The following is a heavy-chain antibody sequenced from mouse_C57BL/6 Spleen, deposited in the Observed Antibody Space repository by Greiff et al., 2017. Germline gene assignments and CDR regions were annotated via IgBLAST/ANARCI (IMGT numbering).Heavy chain of an antibody. CDR1: GYTFTSYW. CDR3: ARGDYYGSSFYWYFDV. V-gene: IGHV1-55*01. Sequence: QVQLQQPGAELVKPGASVKMSCKASGYTFTSYWITWVKQRPGQGLEWIGDIYPGSSSTNYNEKFKSKATLTVDTSSSTAYMQLSSLTSEDSAVYYCARGDYYGSSFYWYFDVWGTGTTVTVAS. CDR2: IYPGSSST. J-gene: IGHJ1*03. D-gene: IGHD1-1*01.